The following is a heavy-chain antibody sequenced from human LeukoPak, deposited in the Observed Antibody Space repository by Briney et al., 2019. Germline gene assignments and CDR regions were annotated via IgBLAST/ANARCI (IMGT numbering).Heavy chain of an antibody. CDR2: ISSSSSYI. J-gene: IGHJ6*03. Sequence: GGSLRLSCAASGFTFSSYSMNWVRQAPGKGLEWVSSISSSSSYIYYAGSVKGRFTISRDNAKNSLYLQMNSLRVEDTAVYYCARVGGSVVREYYYYMDVWGKGTTVTVSS. D-gene: IGHD3-10*01. V-gene: IGHV3-21*01. CDR3: ARVGGSVVREYYYYMDV. CDR1: GFTFSSYS.